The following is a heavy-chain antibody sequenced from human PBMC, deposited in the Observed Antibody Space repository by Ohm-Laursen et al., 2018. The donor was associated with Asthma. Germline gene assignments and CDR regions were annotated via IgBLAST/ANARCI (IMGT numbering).Heavy chain of an antibody. J-gene: IGHJ4*02. V-gene: IGHV3-23*01. D-gene: IGHD2-21*02. CDR3: AKDVVAGPNVVVVTAADC. CDR1: GFTFSDYA. Sequence: GSLRLSCTASGFTFSDYALTWVRQAPGKGLEWVAGVSANSGKTRYADSVKGRFTISRDNPKNILYLQMNSLRADDTAVYFCAKDVVAGPNVVVVTAADCWGQGTLVTVSA. CDR2: VSANSGKT.